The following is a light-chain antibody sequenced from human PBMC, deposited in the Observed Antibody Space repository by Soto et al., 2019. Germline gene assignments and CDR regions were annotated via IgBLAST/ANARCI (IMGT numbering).Light chain of an antibody. V-gene: IGKV1-39*01. CDR3: QHTYNPPFT. J-gene: IGKJ3*01. CDR2: APS. Sequence: DIPMTQAPSSLSASVGDSVTITCRASQSIGRYVNWYQQKPRKAPRLLIFAPSSLQGGVPSRFSGSGSGTDFTLTISSLQPEDFATYYCQHTYNPPFTFGPGNKVDIK. CDR1: QSIGRY.